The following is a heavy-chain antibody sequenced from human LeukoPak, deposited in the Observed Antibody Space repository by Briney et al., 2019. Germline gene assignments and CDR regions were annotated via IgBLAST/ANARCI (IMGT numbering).Heavy chain of an antibody. CDR3: AGIGYSGYDIQDY. V-gene: IGHV4-38-2*02. J-gene: IGHJ4*02. CDR2: IYHSGST. CDR1: SYSISSGYY. Sequence: SETLSLTCTVSSYSISSGYYWGWIRQPPGKGLEWIGSIYHSGSTYYNPSLKSRVTISVDTSKNQFSLKLSSVTAADTAVYYCAGIGYSGYDIQDYWGQGTLVTVSS. D-gene: IGHD5-12*01.